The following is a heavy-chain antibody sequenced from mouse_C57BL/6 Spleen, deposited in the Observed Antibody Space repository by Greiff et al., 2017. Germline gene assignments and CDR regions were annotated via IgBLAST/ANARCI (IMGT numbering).Heavy chain of an antibody. V-gene: IGHV2-6-1*01. D-gene: IGHD2-2*01. CDR2: IWSDGST. CDR3: ARHGGYDDYFDY. Sequence: VKLVESGPGLVAPSQSLSITCTVSGFSLTSYGVHWVRQPPGKGLEWLVVIWSDGSTTYNSALKSRLSISKDNSKSQVFLKMNSRQTDDTAMYYCARHGGYDDYFDYWGQGTTLTVSS. CDR1: GFSLTSYG. J-gene: IGHJ2*01.